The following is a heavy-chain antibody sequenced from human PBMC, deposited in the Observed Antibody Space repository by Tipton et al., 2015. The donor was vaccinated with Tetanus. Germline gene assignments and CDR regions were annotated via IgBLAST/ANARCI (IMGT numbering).Heavy chain of an antibody. D-gene: IGHD4-23*01. J-gene: IGHJ4*02. CDR1: GGSFSGNY. CDR2: IKQDGTDY. V-gene: IGHV3-7*03. CDR3: GKQNGGRWVVDH. Sequence: SLRLSCGVSGGSFSGNYWSWVRQAPGKGLEWVANIKQDGTDYRYVDSVKGRFTISRDNAKNSLYLQMNSLSADDTAVYYCGKQNGGRWVVDHWGQGTLVTVSS.